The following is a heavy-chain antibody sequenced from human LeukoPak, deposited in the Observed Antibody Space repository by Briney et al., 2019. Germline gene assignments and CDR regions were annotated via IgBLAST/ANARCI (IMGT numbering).Heavy chain of an antibody. Sequence: GRSPRLSCAASGFTFSSYGMHWVRQAPGKGLEWVAVIWYDGSNKYYADSVKGRFTISRDNSKNTLYLQMNSLRAEDTAVYYCARASGWFGEFDYWGQGTLVTVSS. CDR3: ARASGWFGEFDY. J-gene: IGHJ4*02. V-gene: IGHV3-33*01. D-gene: IGHD3-10*01. CDR1: GFTFSSYG. CDR2: IWYDGSNK.